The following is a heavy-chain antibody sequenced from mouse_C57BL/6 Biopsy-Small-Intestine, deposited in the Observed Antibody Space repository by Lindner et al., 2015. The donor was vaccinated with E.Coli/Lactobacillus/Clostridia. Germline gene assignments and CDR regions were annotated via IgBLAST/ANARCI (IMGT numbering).Heavy chain of an antibody. Sequence: SVKVSCKASGGTFSSYAISWVRQAPGQGLEWLGRIIPILGITNFAQRFQGRVTITADESTSTAYMELSSLRYEDTAVYYCAEVQPADSDYYYGMDVWGQGTTVTVSS. CDR2: IIPILGIT. CDR3: AEVQPADSDYYYGMDV. CDR1: GGTFSSYA. V-gene: IGHV1-81*01. J-gene: IGHJ1*01. D-gene: IGHD1-1*01.